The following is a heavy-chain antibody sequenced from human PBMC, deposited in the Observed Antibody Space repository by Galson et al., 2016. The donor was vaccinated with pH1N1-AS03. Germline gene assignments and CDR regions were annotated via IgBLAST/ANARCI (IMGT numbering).Heavy chain of an antibody. CDR3: ARSTHVNEGLDF. Sequence: LEWLALIFWDGETRYRPSLRSRLTITKDTSKNQVVLTMTNMDPVDTATYYCARSTHVNEGLDFWGQGTLVTVSS. J-gene: IGHJ4*02. CDR2: IFWDGET. D-gene: IGHD2-8*01. V-gene: IGHV2-5*02.